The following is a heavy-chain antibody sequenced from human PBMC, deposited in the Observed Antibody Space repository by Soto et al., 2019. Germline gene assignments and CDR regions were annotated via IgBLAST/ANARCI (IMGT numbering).Heavy chain of an antibody. CDR3: ARDGVVAACPTGGWYYYGMDV. D-gene: IGHD6-6*01. J-gene: IGHJ6*02. Sequence: ASVKVSCKASGYTFTGYYMHWVRQAPGQGLEWMGWINPNSGGTNYAQKFQGWVTMTRDTSISTAYMELSRLRSDDTAVYYCARDGVVAACPTGGWYYYGMDVWGQGTPVTVSS. CDR1: GYTFTGYY. V-gene: IGHV1-2*04. CDR2: INPNSGGT.